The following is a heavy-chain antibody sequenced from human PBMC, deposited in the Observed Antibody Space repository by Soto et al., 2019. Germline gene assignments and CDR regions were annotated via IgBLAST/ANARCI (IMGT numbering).Heavy chain of an antibody. D-gene: IGHD3-9*01. CDR3: ARVRGKKLRYFDWLPHYFDY. CDR1: GGSISSGGYY. CDR2: IYYSGST. J-gene: IGHJ4*02. V-gene: IGHV4-31*03. Sequence: PSETLSLTCTVSGGSISSGGYYWSWIRQHPGKGLEWIGYIYYSGSTYYNPSLKSRVTISVDTSKNQFSLKLSSVTAADTAVYYCARVRGKKLRYFDWLPHYFDYWGQGTLVTVS.